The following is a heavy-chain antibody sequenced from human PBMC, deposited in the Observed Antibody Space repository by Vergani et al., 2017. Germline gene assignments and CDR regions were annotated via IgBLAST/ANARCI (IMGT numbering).Heavy chain of an antibody. CDR2: ITPFNGNT. J-gene: IGHJ5*02. Sequence: QMQLVQSGAEVKKTGSSVQVSCKASGYTFTYRYLHWVRQAPGQALEWMGWITPFNGNTNYAQKFQDRVTITRDRSMSTAYMELSSLRSEDTAMYYCALAESSTSCRNSACITPETGSWFDPWGQGTLVTVSS. D-gene: IGHD2-2*01. CDR3: ALAESSTSCRNSACITPETGSWFDP. CDR1: GYTFTYRY. V-gene: IGHV1-45*02.